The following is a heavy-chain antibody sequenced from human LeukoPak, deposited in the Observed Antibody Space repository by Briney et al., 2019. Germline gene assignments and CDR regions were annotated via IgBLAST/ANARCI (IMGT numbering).Heavy chain of an antibody. V-gene: IGHV4-59*02. CDR3: AMGAGWLIDY. J-gene: IGHJ4*02. Sequence: SETLSLTCTVSGGSVSGYFWSWVRQPPGKGLEFIGCIHHTGDAAYNPSLKSRVTISVDASKNQFSLKLNSVTPAGTAVYYCAMGAGWLIDYWGQGSLVTVSS. CDR1: GGSVSGYF. CDR2: IHHTGDA. D-gene: IGHD2-15*01.